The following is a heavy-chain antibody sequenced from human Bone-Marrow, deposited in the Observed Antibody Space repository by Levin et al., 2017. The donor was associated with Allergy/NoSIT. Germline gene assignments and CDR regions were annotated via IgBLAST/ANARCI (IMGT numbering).Heavy chain of an antibody. D-gene: IGHD1-20*01. CDR1: TVPMTNYY. Sequence: PSETLSLTCNVSTVPMTNYYWSWIRQAAGKELEWIGRIHTNGRTNYRPSLRSRVTMSIDTSKSQFSLKLLSVTAADTAVYYCARDLGFNWNADAFDMWGQGTTVTVS. J-gene: IGHJ3*02. CDR2: IHTNGRT. CDR3: ARDLGFNWNADAFDM. V-gene: IGHV4-4*07.